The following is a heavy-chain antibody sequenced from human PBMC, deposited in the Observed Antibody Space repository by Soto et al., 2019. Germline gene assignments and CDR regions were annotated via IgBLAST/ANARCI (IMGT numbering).Heavy chain of an antibody. CDR3: ARSFPGEYYYYGMDV. D-gene: IGHD7-27*01. J-gene: IGHJ6*02. V-gene: IGHV3-13*01. CDR2: IGTAGDT. Sequence: PGGSLRLSCAASGFTFSSYDMHWVRQATGKGLEWVSAIGTAGDTYYPGSVKGRFTISRENAKNSLYLQMNSLRAGDTAVYYWARSFPGEYYYYGMDVWGQGTTVTVS. CDR1: GFTFSSYD.